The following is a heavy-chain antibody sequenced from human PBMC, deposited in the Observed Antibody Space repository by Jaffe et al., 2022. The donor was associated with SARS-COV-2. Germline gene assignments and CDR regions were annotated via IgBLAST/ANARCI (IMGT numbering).Heavy chain of an antibody. CDR3: ARQRVDGDPGPHGMDV. Sequence: QVQLQESGPGLVKPSETLSLTCTVSGGSISSYYWSWIRQPPGKGLEWIGYIYYSGSTNYNPSLKSRVTISVDTSKNQFSLKLSSVTAADTAVYYCARQRVDGDPGPHGMDVWGQGTTVTVSS. D-gene: IGHD4-17*01. CDR2: IYYSGST. V-gene: IGHV4-59*08. CDR1: GGSISSYY. J-gene: IGHJ6*02.